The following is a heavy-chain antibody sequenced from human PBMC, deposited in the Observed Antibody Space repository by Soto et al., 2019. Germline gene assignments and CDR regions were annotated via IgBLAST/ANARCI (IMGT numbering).Heavy chain of an antibody. CDR2: IWYDGSNK. J-gene: IGHJ5*02. V-gene: IGHV3-33*01. CDR3: ARGMQWLSINWFDP. Sequence: GGSLRLSCAASGFTFSSYGMHWVRQAPGKGLEWVAVIWYDGSNKYYADSVKGRFTISRDNSKNTLYLQMNSLRAEDTAVYYCARGMQWLSINWFDPWGQGTLVTVSS. CDR1: GFTFSSYG. D-gene: IGHD6-19*01.